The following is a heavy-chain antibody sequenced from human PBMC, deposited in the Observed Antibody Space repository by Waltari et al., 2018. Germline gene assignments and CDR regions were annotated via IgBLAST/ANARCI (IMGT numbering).Heavy chain of an antibody. Sequence: EVQLLESGGGLVQPGGSLRLSCAASGFTFSSYAMSWVRQAPGKGVGWVSAISGSGGSTYYADSVKGRFTISRDNSKNTLYLQMNSLRAEDTAVYYCAKGHLGYCSSTSCLYYFDYWGQGTLVTVSS. J-gene: IGHJ4*02. CDR3: AKGHLGYCSSTSCLYYFDY. CDR1: GFTFSSYA. V-gene: IGHV3-23*01. D-gene: IGHD2-2*01. CDR2: ISGSGGST.